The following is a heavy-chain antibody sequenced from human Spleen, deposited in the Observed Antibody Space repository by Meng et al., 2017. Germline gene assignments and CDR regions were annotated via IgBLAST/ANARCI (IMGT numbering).Heavy chain of an antibody. Sequence: QVPLQQWGAGLFKPSETLSLPCAVYGGSFSDDYWSWIRQHPGKGLEWIGEINHSGSTNYNPSLESRATISVDTSQNNLSLKLSSVTAADSAVYYCARGPTTMAHDFDYWGQGTLVTVSS. CDR1: GGSFSDDY. D-gene: IGHD4-11*01. CDR3: ARGPTTMAHDFDY. V-gene: IGHV4-34*01. J-gene: IGHJ4*02. CDR2: INHSGST.